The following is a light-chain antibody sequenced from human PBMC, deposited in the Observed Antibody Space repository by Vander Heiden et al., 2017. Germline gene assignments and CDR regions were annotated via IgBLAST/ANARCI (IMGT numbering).Light chain of an antibody. CDR1: QSVSSY. Sequence: EIVLTQSPATLSLSPGESATLSCRASQSVSSYLSWYQQKPGQDPRLLIYDASNRATGIPARFSGSGSGTDFTLTISSLEPEDFAVYYCQQRSNWPPFTFGPGTKVDIK. CDR2: DAS. V-gene: IGKV3-11*01. J-gene: IGKJ3*01. CDR3: QQRSNWPPFT.